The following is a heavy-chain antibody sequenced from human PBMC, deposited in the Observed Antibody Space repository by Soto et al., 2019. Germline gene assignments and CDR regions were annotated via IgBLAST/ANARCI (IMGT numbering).Heavy chain of an antibody. V-gene: IGHV2-5*02. Sequence: SAPILVNPRETLAMTCTFAGFSLSTSGVGVGWIRQPPGKALEWLALIYWDDEKRYSPSLKSRLTIIKDTSMNQVVLTMTNMDPEDTATYYCVHALAYWGQGIPVTVSS. CDR3: VHALAY. CDR1: GFSLSTSGVG. CDR2: IYWDDEK. D-gene: IGHD3-16*01. J-gene: IGHJ4*02.